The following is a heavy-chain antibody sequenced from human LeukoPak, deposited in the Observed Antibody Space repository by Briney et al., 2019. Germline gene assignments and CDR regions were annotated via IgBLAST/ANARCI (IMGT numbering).Heavy chain of an antibody. CDR2: ISSSGSTI. CDR3: ARDTQRYYYDRALDY. D-gene: IGHD3-22*01. V-gene: IGHV3-48*03. Sequence: PGGSLRLSCAASGFTFSSYEMNWVRQAPGKGLEWVSYISSSGSTIYYADSVKGRFTISRDNAKNSLYLQMNSLRAEDTAVYYCARDTQRYYYDRALDYWGQGTLVTVSS. J-gene: IGHJ4*02. CDR1: GFTFSSYE.